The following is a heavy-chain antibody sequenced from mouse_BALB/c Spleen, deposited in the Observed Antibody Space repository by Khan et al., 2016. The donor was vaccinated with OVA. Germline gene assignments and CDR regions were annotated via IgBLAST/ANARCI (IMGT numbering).Heavy chain of an antibody. CDR2: IWAGGST. D-gene: IGHD1-1*01. J-gene: IGHJ3*01. CDR3: DRPYYGSAWFAY. V-gene: IGHV2-9*02. CDR1: GFSLTNYG. Sequence: QVQLKESGPGLVAPSQSLSITCTVSGFSLTNYGVHWVRQPPREGLEWLGVIWAGGSTNYNSALMSRLSISKDNSKSQVFLKMNSLQTNDTAMYYCDRPYYGSAWFAYWGQRTLVTVSA.